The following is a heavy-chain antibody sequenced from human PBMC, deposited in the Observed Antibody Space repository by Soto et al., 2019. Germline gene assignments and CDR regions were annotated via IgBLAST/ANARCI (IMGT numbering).Heavy chain of an antibody. CDR1: GFTFSYYG. J-gene: IGHJ4*02. Sequence: QVQLVESGGGVVQPGGSLRLSCAASGFTFSYYGFHWVRQAPGKGLEWVAGMHTGGNEKYYVDPVKGRFTVSRDDSRKMVYLEMSGLRAEDTAEYFCARDAGTTGHYSHFDLWGQGTLVTVS. CDR3: ARDAGTTGHYSHFDL. CDR2: MHTGGNEK. D-gene: IGHD1-1*01. V-gene: IGHV3-33*08.